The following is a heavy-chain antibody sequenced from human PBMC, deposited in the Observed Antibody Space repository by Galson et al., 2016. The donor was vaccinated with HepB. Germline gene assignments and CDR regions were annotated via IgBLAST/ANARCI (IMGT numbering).Heavy chain of an antibody. V-gene: IGHV4-61*01. J-gene: IGHJ5*02. Sequence: TLSLTCTVSGGSVSSSSYHWSWIRQPPGKGLEWIGYVYYSGSTKNNPSLKSRVAISVDTSKNQFSLKLTSVTAADTAVYYCARVIGVAVTGAGYWFDPWGQGTLVTVSS. D-gene: IGHD6-19*01. CDR1: GGSVSSSSYH. CDR2: VYYSGST. CDR3: ARVIGVAVTGAGYWFDP.